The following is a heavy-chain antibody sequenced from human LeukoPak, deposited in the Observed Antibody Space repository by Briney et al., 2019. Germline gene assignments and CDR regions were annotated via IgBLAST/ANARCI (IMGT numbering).Heavy chain of an antibody. V-gene: IGHV5-51*01. CDR3: ARAEWSPYCYYYYMDV. D-gene: IGHD3-3*01. J-gene: IGHJ6*03. CDR2: IYPGDSDT. Sequence: GESLKISCKGSGYSFTSYWIGWVRQMPGKGLEWMGIIYPGDSDTRYSPSFQGQVTISADKSISTAYLQWSSLEASDTAMYYCARAEWSPYCYYYYMDVWGKGTTVTVSS. CDR1: GYSFTSYW.